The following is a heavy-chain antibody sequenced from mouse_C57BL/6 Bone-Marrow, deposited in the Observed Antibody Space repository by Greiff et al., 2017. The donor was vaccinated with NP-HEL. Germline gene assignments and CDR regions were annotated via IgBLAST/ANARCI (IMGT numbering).Heavy chain of an antibody. CDR2: IDPENGDT. CDR1: GFNIKDDY. J-gene: IGHJ3*01. Sequence: EVKLQESGAELVRPGASVKLSCTASGFNIKDDYMHWVKQRPEQGLEWIGWIDPENGDTEYASKFQGKATITADTSSNTAYLQLSSLTSEDTAVYYCTTYGSSGFFAYWGQGTLVTVSA. D-gene: IGHD3-2*02. V-gene: IGHV14-4*01. CDR3: TTYGSSGFFAY.